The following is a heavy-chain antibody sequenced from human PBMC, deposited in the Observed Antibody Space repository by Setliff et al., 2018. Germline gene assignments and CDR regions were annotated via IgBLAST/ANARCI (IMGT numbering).Heavy chain of an antibody. J-gene: IGHJ4*02. D-gene: IGHD3-22*01. CDR2: IIPLFRTA. CDR3: ARGQGHYYDSSGCLDY. V-gene: IGHV1-69*05. CDR1: GGTFSNYA. Sequence: ASVKVSCKASGGTFSNYAVNWVRQAPGQGLEWMGGIIPLFRTANYAQNFQDRVTITTDKTTSTAFMELSSLRSEDTAVYFCARGQGHYYDSSGCLDYWGQGTLVTVSS.